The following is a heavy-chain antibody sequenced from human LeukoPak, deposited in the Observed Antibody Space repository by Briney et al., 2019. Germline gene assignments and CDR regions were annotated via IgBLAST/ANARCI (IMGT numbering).Heavy chain of an antibody. CDR1: GGSISSGIYY. D-gene: IGHD2-15*01. V-gene: IGHV4-61*02. CDR2: IYISGST. CDR3: ARLPKRYCSGGSCYSGVGYYYYMDV. Sequence: SETLSLTCTVSGGSISSGIYYWSWIRQPAGKGLEWIGRIYISGSTNYNPSLKSRVTISVDTSKNQFSLKLSSVTAADTAVYYCARLPKRYCSGGSCYSGVGYYYYMDVWGKGTTVTISS. J-gene: IGHJ6*03.